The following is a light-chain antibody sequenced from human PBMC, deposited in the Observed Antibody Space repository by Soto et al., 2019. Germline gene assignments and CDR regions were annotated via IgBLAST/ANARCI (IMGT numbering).Light chain of an antibody. CDR1: SSDVGGYKY. V-gene: IGLV2-14*01. CDR2: EVS. CDR3: LSYRSSNTLV. J-gene: IGLJ2*01. Sequence: QSVLTQPASVSGSPGQSITISCTGTSSDVGGYKYVSWYQQHPGKAPKLMIYEVSNRPSGVSNRFSGSKSGNTASLTISGLQAEDEADYYCLSYRSSNTLVFGGGTKLTVL.